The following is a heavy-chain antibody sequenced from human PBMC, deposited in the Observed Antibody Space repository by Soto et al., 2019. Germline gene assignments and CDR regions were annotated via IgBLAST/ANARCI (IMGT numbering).Heavy chain of an antibody. V-gene: IGHV3-23*01. D-gene: IGHD3-16*01. CDR1: GFTFSSYA. Sequence: PGGSLRLSCAASGFTFSSYAMSWVRQAPGKGLEWVSFISGSGGNTYYADSVKGRFAISRLNPKNTLFLQMNSLRAEDTAIYYCAMDALIRYTYAYTYWGQGALVTVSS. J-gene: IGHJ4*02. CDR3: AMDALIRYTYAYTY. CDR2: ISGSGGNT.